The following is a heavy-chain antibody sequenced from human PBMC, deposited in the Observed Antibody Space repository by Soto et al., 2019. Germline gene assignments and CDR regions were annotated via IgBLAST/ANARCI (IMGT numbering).Heavy chain of an antibody. D-gene: IGHD1-7*01. CDR1: GFTFGDYA. V-gene: IGHV3-49*03. CDR3: TRERVVRYNWNYDANREVLFDY. CDR2: IRSKAYGGTT. Sequence: PGGSLRLSCTASGFTFGDYAMSWFRQAPGKGLEWVGFIRSKAYGGTTEYAASVKGRFTISRDDSKSIAYLQMNSLKTEDTAVYYCTRERVVRYNWNYDANREVLFDYWGQGTLVTVSS. J-gene: IGHJ4*02.